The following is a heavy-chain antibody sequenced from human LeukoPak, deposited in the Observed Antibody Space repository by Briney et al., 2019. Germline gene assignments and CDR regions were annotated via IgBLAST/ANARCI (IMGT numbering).Heavy chain of an antibody. CDR1: GGTFSSYA. Sequence: EASVKVSCKASGGTFSSYAISWVRQAPGQGLEWMGGIIPIFGTANYAQKFQGRVTITADESTSTAYMELSSLRSEDTAVYYCAAGYCSSTSCYGAGDWFDPWGQGSLVTVSS. V-gene: IGHV1-69*01. J-gene: IGHJ5*02. D-gene: IGHD2-2*01. CDR3: AAGYCSSTSCYGAGDWFDP. CDR2: IIPIFGTA.